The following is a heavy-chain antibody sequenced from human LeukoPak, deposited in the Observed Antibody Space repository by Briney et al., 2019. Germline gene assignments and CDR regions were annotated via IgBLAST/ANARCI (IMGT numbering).Heavy chain of an antibody. J-gene: IGHJ4*02. CDR1: GYTLTELS. CDR2: FDPEDGET. V-gene: IGHV1-24*01. D-gene: IGHD3-10*01. CDR3: ATGRYGSGSYYHYFDY. Sequence: GASVKVSFTVSGYTLTELSMHWVRQAPGKGLEWMGGFDPEDGETIYAQKFQGRVTMTEDTSTDTACMELSSPRSEDTAVYYCATGRYGSGSYYHYFDYWGQGTLVTVSS.